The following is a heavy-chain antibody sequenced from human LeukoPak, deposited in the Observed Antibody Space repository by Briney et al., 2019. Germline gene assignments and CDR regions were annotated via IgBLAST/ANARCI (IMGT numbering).Heavy chain of an antibody. CDR3: AKHLRATNTYGFYGLDV. J-gene: IGHJ6*02. CDR2: INYNGDKT. Sequence: PGGSLRLSCEVSGFSFEDYGMHWVRQAPGKGLEWVSSINYNGDKTDYADSVRGRFTVSRDNAKKSLYLQMSSLRPEDTALYYCAKHLRATNTYGFYGLDVWGPGTTVTVSS. CDR1: GFSFEDYG. V-gene: IGHV3-9*01. D-gene: IGHD5-18*01.